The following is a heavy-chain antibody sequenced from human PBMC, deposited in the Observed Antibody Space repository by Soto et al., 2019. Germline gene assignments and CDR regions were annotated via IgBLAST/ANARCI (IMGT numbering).Heavy chain of an antibody. CDR2: ISEYGDS. V-gene: IGHV1-18*01. Sequence: QVQLVQSGAEVKKPGATVKVSCKASGYIVTSFGINWVRQAPGQGLEWMGCISEYGDSNYSEKLQDRVALTTDTYTNTAYMELRRLGAEDTGVYYCARGGGAYDVWGQGTKITVSS. CDR1: GYIVTSFG. CDR3: ARGGGAYDV. J-gene: IGHJ3*01.